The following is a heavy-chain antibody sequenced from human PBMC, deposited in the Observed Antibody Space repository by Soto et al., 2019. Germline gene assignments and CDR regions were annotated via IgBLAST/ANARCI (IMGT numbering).Heavy chain of an antibody. J-gene: IGHJ4*02. D-gene: IGHD3-16*01. Sequence: SEPLSLTCAVYGGSFSGYDWSWIRQPPGKGLEWIGEINHSGSTNYNPSLKSRVTISVDTSKNQFSLKLSSVTAADTAVYYCARAWGGVPDYWGQGTLVTVSS. CDR3: ARAWGGVPDY. CDR2: INHSGST. V-gene: IGHV4-34*01. CDR1: GGSFSGYD.